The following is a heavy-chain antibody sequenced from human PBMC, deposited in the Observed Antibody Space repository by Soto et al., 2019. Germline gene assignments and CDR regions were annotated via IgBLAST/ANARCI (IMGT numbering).Heavy chain of an antibody. V-gene: IGHV3-30-3*01. CDR1: GFTFSSYA. D-gene: IGHD3-22*01. CDR2: ISYDGSNK. CDR3: ASVYYYDRYFDY. J-gene: IGHJ4*02. Sequence: GGSLRLSCAASGFTFSSYAMHWVRQAPGKGLEWVAVISYDGSNKYYADSVKGRFTISRDNSKNTLYLQMNSLRAEDTAVYYCASVYYYDRYFDYWGQGTLVTVSS.